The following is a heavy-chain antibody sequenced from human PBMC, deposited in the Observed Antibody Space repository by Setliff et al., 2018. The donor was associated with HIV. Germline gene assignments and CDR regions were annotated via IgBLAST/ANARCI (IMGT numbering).Heavy chain of an antibody. V-gene: IGHV4-34*01. Sequence: ASETLCLTCAVYGGSFSGYYWSWIRQSPGKGLEWIGEINHSGITNYNPSLKSPFSISVDMSKHQFSLNMSSVTAADTAVYSCARGRGQQLGRLGYFVLWGRGTLLTISS. CDR1: GGSFSGYY. CDR3: ARGRGQQLGRLGYFVL. J-gene: IGHJ2*01. CDR2: INHSGIT. D-gene: IGHD6-13*01.